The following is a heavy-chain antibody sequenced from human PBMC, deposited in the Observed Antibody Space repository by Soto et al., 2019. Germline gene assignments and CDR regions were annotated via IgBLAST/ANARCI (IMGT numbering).Heavy chain of an antibody. CDR1: GFTCSSLA. Sequence: GGPLRLSNVVSGFTCSSLAMSWVRQAKGEGLEWVSGISGTGDSTYYADYVKGRFAISRDNSKNTLYLQIDSLTDDDTAVYYCARQTWDYDFSYFDFWRPGTLVTGSS. D-gene: IGHD3-16*01. V-gene: IGHV3-23*01. CDR2: ISGTGDST. CDR3: ARQTWDYDFSYFDF. J-gene: IGHJ4*02.